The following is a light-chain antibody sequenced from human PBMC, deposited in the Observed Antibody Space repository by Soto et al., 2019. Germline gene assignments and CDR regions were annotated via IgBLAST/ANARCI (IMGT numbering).Light chain of an antibody. CDR3: QQYDNLPLFT. CDR1: QDISNY. CDR2: DAS. Sequence: DLQMTQSPSSLSASVGDRVTITCQASQDISNYLNWYQQKPGKAPKLLIYDASNLETGVPSRFSGSGPGTDFTFTISSLQPEDIATYYCQQYDNLPLFTFGPGTKVDIK. J-gene: IGKJ3*01. V-gene: IGKV1-33*01.